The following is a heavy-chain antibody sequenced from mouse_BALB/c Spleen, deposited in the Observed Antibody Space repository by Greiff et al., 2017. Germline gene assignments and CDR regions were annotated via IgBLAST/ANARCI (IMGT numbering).Heavy chain of an antibody. J-gene: IGHJ4*01. V-gene: IGHV1-54*01. CDR3: ARPPFITTVVATNYYAMDY. D-gene: IGHD1-1*01. CDR2: INPGSGGT. Sequence: QVQLKQSGAELMKPGASVKISCKATGYTFSSYWIEWVKQRPGQGLEWIGVINPGSGGTNYNEKFKGKATLTADKSSSTAYMQLSSLTSDDSAVYFCARPPFITTVVATNYYAMDYWGQGTSVTVSS. CDR1: GYTFSSYW.